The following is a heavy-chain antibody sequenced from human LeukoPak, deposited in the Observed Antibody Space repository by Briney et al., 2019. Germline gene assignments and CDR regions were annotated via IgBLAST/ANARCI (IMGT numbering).Heavy chain of an antibody. CDR3: ARGLRGLWFGELTRYYFDY. J-gene: IGHJ4*02. D-gene: IGHD3-10*01. V-gene: IGHV1-8*01. CDR2: MNPNSGNT. Sequence: GASVKVSCKASGYTFTSCDINWVRQATGQGLEWMGWMNPNSGNTGYAQKFQGRVTMTRNTSISTAYMELSSLRSEDTAVYYCARGLRGLWFGELTRYYFDYWGQGTLVTVSS. CDR1: GYTFTSCD.